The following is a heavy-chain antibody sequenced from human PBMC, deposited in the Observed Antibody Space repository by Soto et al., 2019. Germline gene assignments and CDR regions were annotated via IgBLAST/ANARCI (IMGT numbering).Heavy chain of an antibody. V-gene: IGHV1-18*01. CDR2: ISAFFGNT. CDR3: ARSPYYYDSSGYPYDAFDI. CDR1: GYTFTSYG. Sequence: ASVKVSCKASGYTFTSYGISWVRQAPGQGLEWMGGISAFFGNTNYAQKLQGRVTITADESTSTAYMELSSLRSEDTAVYYCARSPYYYDSSGYPYDAFDIWGQGTMVTVSS. J-gene: IGHJ3*02. D-gene: IGHD3-22*01.